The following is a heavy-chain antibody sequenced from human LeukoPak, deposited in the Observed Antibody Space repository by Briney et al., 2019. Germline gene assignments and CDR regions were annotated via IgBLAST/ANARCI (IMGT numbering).Heavy chain of an antibody. V-gene: IGHV1-18*01. CDR1: GYTFTSYG. Sequence: ASVKVSCKASGYTFTSYGISWVRRAPGQGLKWRGGISAYNGNTNYAQKLQGRVTITSNTSISTAYMELSSLRSEDTAVDNCARGRLVRGVKNCFDPWGQGTLVTVSS. D-gene: IGHD3-10*01. J-gene: IGHJ5*02. CDR3: ARGRLVRGVKNCFDP. CDR2: ISAYNGNT.